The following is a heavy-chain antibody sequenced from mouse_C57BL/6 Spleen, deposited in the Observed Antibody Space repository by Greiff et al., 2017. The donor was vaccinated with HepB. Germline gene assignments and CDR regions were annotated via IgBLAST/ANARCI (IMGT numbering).Heavy chain of an antibody. CDR3: TYDTTVVAPFDY. V-gene: IGHV1-5*01. Sequence: EVQRVESGTVLARPGASVKMSCKTSGYTFTSYWMHWVKQRPGQGLEWIGAIYPGNSDTSYNQKFKGKAKLTAVTSASTAYMELSSLTNEDSAVYYCTYDTTVVAPFDYWGQGTTLTVSS. CDR1: GYTFTSYW. J-gene: IGHJ2*01. CDR2: IYPGNSDT. D-gene: IGHD1-1*01.